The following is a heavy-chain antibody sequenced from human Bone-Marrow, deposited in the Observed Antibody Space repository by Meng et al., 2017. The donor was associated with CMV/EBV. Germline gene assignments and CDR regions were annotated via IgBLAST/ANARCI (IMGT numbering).Heavy chain of an antibody. CDR2: INWNGGST. CDR1: GLTFDDYG. V-gene: IGHV3-20*04. CDR3: ARWIGSGYYKVDKVTDYYYYGMDV. J-gene: IGHJ6*02. D-gene: IGHD3-3*01. Sequence: LSLTCAASGLTFDDYGMSWVRQAPGKGLEWVSGINWNGGSTGYADSVKGRFTISRDNAKNSLYLQMNSLRAEDTALYYCARWIGSGYYKVDKVTDYYYYGMDVWGQGTTVTVSS.